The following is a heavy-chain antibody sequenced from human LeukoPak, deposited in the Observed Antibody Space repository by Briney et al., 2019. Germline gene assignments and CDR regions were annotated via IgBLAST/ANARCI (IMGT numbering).Heavy chain of an antibody. CDR3: ASLNSSGWYYFDY. D-gene: IGHD6-19*01. Sequence: QPGGSLRLSCAASGFTVSSNYMSWVRQAPGKGLEWVSVIYSGGSTYYADSVKGRFTISRDNSKNTLYLQMNSLRAEDTAVYYCASLNSSGWYYFDYWGQGTLVTVSS. V-gene: IGHV3-66*01. CDR2: IYSGGST. CDR1: GFTVSSNY. J-gene: IGHJ4*02.